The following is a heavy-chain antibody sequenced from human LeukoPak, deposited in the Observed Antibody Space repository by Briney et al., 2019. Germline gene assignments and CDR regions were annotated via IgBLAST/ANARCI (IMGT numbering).Heavy chain of an antibody. D-gene: IGHD4-17*01. V-gene: IGHV3-74*01. Sequence: GGSLRLSCAASGFTFTTYWMHWVRQAPGKGLVWVSHINSDGSITSYADSVEGRFTISRDNAKNTLYLQMNSLRAEDTAVYYCAKDAGGTTVTTGSYFDYWGQGTLVTVSS. CDR2: INSDGSIT. J-gene: IGHJ4*02. CDR1: GFTFTTYW. CDR3: AKDAGGTTVTTGSYFDY.